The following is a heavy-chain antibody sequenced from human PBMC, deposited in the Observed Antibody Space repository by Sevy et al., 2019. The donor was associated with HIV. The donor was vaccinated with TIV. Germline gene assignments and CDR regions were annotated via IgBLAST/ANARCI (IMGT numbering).Heavy chain of an antibody. J-gene: IGHJ4*02. V-gene: IGHV3-9*01. CDR2: ISGNSGSI. CDR1: GFTFDDYA. D-gene: IGHD6-13*01. Sequence: GGSLRLSCAASGFTFDDYAMHWVRQAPGKGLEWVSVISGNSGSIGNADSVKGRFTISRANAKTSLYLQMNSSRAEDTALYYCAKDRGAAVLYYFDYWGQGTLVTVSS. CDR3: AKDRGAAVLYYFDY.